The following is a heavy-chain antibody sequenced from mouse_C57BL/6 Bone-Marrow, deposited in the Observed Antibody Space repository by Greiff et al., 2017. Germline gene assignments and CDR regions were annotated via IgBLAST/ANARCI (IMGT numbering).Heavy chain of an antibody. CDR2: IWSGGST. J-gene: IGHJ4*01. V-gene: IGHV2-2*01. CDR1: GFSLTSYG. D-gene: IGHD1-1*01. Sequence: QVQLQQSGPGLVQPSQSLSITCTVSGFSLTSYGVHWVRQSPGKGLEWLGVIWSGGSTDYNAAFISRLSISKDNSKSQVFFKMNSLQADDTAIYYCASRSSHYYAMDYWGQGTSVTVSS. CDR3: ASRSSHYYAMDY.